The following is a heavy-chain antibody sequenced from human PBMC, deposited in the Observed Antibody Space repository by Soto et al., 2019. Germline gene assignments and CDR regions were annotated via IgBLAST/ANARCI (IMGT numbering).Heavy chain of an antibody. CDR3: ASLRGVYSDGFHFDY. D-gene: IGHD5-18*01. CDR1: GLTFSTSW. J-gene: IGHJ4*02. V-gene: IGHV3-7*05. CDR2: IKQDGSEQ. Sequence: EVQLVESGGGLVQPGGSLRLSCAASGLTFSTSWMSWVRQAPGKGLEWVANIKQDGSEQYYLVSLKGRFTISRDNAKNSLYLQMNSLRGEDTAVYYCASLRGVYSDGFHFDYWGQGTLVTVSS.